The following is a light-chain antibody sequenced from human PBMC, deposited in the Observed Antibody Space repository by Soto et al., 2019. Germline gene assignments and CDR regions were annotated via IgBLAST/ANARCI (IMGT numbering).Light chain of an antibody. CDR3: QQYGTSGT. CDR1: QSVSSN. CDR2: GAS. Sequence: EIVMTQSPATLSVSPGERATLSCRASQSVSSNLAWYQQKPGQAPRLLIYGASNRATGIPDRFSGSGSGTEFPLTISRMEPEDSAVYYCQQYGTSGTFGHGTKVDIK. J-gene: IGKJ1*01. V-gene: IGKV3-20*01.